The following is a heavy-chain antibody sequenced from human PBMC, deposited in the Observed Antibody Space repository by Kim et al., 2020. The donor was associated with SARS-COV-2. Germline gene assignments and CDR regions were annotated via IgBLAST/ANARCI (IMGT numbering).Heavy chain of an antibody. V-gene: IGHV4-59*01. CDR2: IHFSGRT. CDR1: GGSINGYY. D-gene: IGHD2-15*01. J-gene: IGHJ4*02. CDR3: ARRPDIAGWPYDS. Sequence: SETLSLTCTVSGGSINGYYWTWIRQPPGKGLEWIGYIHFSGRTEYSPSFTSRVAISVDTSKNHFSLKLTSVTAADTAVYYCARRPDIAGWPYDSWGKGTLVTVSA.